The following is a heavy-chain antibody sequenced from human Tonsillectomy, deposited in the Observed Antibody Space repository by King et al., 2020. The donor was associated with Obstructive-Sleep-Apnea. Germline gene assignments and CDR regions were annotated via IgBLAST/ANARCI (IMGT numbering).Heavy chain of an antibody. CDR1: GFTFNNYG. V-gene: IGHV3-33*06. Sequence: QVQLVESGGGVVQPGRSLRLSCAASGFTFNNYGMHWVRQPPGKGLEWVAVIWFDGSNKYYADSVKGRFTISRDNSNNTLYLQMNSLRAEDTAVYYCAKMGYGRTWDEGWFDPWGQGTLVTVSS. D-gene: IGHD6-13*01. CDR2: IWFDGSNK. J-gene: IGHJ5*02. CDR3: AKMGYGRTWDEGWFDP.